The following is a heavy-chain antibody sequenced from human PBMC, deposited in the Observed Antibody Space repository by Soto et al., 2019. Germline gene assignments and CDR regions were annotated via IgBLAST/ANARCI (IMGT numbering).Heavy chain of an antibody. Sequence: QVQLVESGGGVVQPGRSLRLSCAASGFTFSSYAMHWVRQAPGKGLEWVAVISYDGSNKYYADSVKGRFTISRDNSKNXLYLQMNSLGAEDTAVYYCARGGATGSYYYYGMDVWGQGTTVTVSS. J-gene: IGHJ6*02. V-gene: IGHV3-30-3*01. CDR3: ARGGATGSYYYYGMDV. D-gene: IGHD1-1*01. CDR1: GFTFSSYA. CDR2: ISYDGSNK.